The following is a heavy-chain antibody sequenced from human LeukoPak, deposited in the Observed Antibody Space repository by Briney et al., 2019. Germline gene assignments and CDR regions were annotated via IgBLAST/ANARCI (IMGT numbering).Heavy chain of an antibody. CDR1: GGSISSYY. J-gene: IGHJ6*03. Sequence: SETLSLTCTVSGGSISSYYWSWIRQPAGKGLEWIGRVYTSGSTNYNPSLKSRVTMSVDTSKNQFSLKLSSVTAADTAVYSCARFSAHQLRSGYYYYMDVWGKGTTVTVSS. V-gene: IGHV4-4*07. CDR3: ARFSAHQLRSGYYYYMDV. D-gene: IGHD2-2*01. CDR2: VYTSGST.